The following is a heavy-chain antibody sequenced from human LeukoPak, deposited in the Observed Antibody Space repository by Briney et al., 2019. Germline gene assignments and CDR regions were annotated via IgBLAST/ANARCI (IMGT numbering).Heavy chain of an antibody. CDR3: ARDFIVVVAATGGWFDP. V-gene: IGHV1-69*04. J-gene: IGHJ5*02. Sequence: GASVKVSCKASGGTFSSYAISWVRQAPGQGLEWMGRIIPILGIANYAQKFQGRVTITADKSTSTAYMELSSLRSGDTAVHYCARDFIVVVAATGGWFDPWGQGTLVTVSS. CDR1: GGTFSSYA. CDR2: IIPILGIA. D-gene: IGHD2-15*01.